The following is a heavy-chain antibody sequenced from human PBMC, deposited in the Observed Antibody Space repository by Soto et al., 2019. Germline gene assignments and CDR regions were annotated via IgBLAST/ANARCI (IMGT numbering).Heavy chain of an antibody. V-gene: IGHV1-69*02. J-gene: IGHJ6*03. D-gene: IGHD3-3*01. CDR3: ARGPPSGFNPPAYSYYYMEV. CDR2: IIPILGIA. Sequence: SVKVSCKASGGTFSSYTISWVRQAPGQGLEWMGRIIPILGIANYAQKFQGRVTITADKSTSTAYMELSSLRSEDTAVYYCARGPPSGFNPPAYSYYYMEVWGKGTTVTVSS. CDR1: GGTFSSYT.